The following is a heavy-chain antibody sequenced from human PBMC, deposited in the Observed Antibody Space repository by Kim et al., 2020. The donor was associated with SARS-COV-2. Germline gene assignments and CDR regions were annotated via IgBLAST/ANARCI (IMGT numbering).Heavy chain of an antibody. D-gene: IGHD2-15*01. CDR1: GFTFSNAW. Sequence: GGSLRLSCAASGFTFSNAWMSWVRQAPGKGLEWVGRIKSKTDGGTTDYAAPVKGRFTISRDDSKNTLYLQMNSLKTEDTAVYYCTTDWWELRHAFDIWGQGTMVTVSS. CDR3: TTDWWELRHAFDI. J-gene: IGHJ3*02. V-gene: IGHV3-15*01. CDR2: IKSKTDGGTT.